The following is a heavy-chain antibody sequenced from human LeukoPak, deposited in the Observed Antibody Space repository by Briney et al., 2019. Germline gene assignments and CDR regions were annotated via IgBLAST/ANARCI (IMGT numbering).Heavy chain of an antibody. J-gene: IGHJ4*02. V-gene: IGHV3-20*04. CDR1: GFTFEDYG. Sequence: GGSLRLSCAASGFTFEDYGMSWVRQAPGKGLEWVSGINWTGSSTGYADSVKGRFTISRDDAKNFLHLQMNSLRAEDTAFYYCARLHYDSPGPPTWGRGTLVTVSS. CDR3: ARLHYDSPGPPT. D-gene: IGHD3-22*01. CDR2: INWTGSST.